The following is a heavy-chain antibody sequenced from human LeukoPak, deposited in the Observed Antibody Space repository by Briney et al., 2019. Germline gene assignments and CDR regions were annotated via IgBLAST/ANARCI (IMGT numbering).Heavy chain of an antibody. CDR2: IDHSATT. CDR1: GYSISSGYY. D-gene: IGHD1-26*01. V-gene: IGHV4-38-2*01. J-gene: IGHJ4*02. CDR3: ARNGGYGKFDS. Sequence: PSETLSLTCAVSGYSISSGYYWGWIRRPPGPGPEWIGTIDHSATTYYSSSLKSRVTMSVDTSKNQFSLNLRSVTAADTAFYYCARNGGYGKFDSWGQGALVTVSS.